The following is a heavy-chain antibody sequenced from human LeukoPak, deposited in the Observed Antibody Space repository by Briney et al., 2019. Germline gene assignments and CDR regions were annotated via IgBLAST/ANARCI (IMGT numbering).Heavy chain of an antibody. J-gene: IGHJ4*02. V-gene: IGHV3-74*03. CDR3: ARDWYHAIDY. CDR1: GFTSSSTW. CDR2: ITSDGSTT. Sequence: GGSLRLSTAASGFTSSSTWMCWGRDVQGKGLLWVARITSDGSTTTSAESVKGLFTITRNNAKNTLYLERDSLRPEDTAVYYCARDWYHAIDYWGQGTLVTVSS. D-gene: IGHD6-13*01.